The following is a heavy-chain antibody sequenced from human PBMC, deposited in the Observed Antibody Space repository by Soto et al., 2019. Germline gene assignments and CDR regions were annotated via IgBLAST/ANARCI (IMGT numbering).Heavy chain of an antibody. Sequence: QLQLQESGSGLVKPSQTLSLTCAVSGGSISSGGYSWSWIRQPPGKGLEWIGYIYHSGSTYYNPSLKGRVPIAVDRSKTQCSLKLSSVTAADTAVYYCAAGGGLPRYYWGQGTLVTVSS. V-gene: IGHV4-30-2*01. J-gene: IGHJ4*02. CDR2: IYHSGST. CDR1: GGSISSGGYS. CDR3: AAGGGLPRYY. D-gene: IGHD5-12*01.